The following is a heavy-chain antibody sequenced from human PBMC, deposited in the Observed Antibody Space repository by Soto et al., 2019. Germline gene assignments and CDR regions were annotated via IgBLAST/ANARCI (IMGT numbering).Heavy chain of an antibody. D-gene: IGHD6-13*01. Sequence: EVQLVESGGGLVKPGGSLRLSCAASGFTFSNAWMSWVRQAPGKGLEWVGRIKSKTDGGTTDYAAPVKGRFTISRDDSKNXXYXQXXSLKTEDTAVYYCTTERWYSSSWYGRRDYYYGMDVWGQGTTVTVSS. CDR3: TTERWYSSSWYGRRDYYYGMDV. V-gene: IGHV3-15*01. CDR1: GFTFSNAW. CDR2: IKSKTDGGTT. J-gene: IGHJ6*02.